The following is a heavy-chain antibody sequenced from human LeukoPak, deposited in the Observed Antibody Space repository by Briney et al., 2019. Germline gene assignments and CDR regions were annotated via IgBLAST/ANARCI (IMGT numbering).Heavy chain of an antibody. CDR3: ARLPSSRWLNWFDP. D-gene: IGHD6-13*01. CDR1: GGSISSSSYY. V-gene: IGHV4-39*01. CDR2: IYYSGNT. Sequence: SETLSLTCTVSGGSISSSSYYWGRIRQPPGKGLEWIGSIYYSGNTYYNPSLKSRVTVSVDTSKNQFSLKLNSVTAADTAVYYCARLPSSRWLNWFDPWGQGTLVTVSS. J-gene: IGHJ5*02.